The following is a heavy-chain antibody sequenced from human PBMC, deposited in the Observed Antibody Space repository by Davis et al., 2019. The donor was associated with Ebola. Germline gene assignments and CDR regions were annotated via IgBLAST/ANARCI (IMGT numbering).Heavy chain of an antibody. CDR2: IYYSGST. J-gene: IGHJ6*02. Sequence: MPSETLSLTCTVSGGSISSYYWSWIRQPPGKGLEWIGYIYYSGSTNYNPSLKSRVTISVDTSKNQFSLKLSSVTAADTAVYYCARLSYYGSVSYSEPYYYYGMDVWGQGTTVTVSS. D-gene: IGHD3-10*01. CDR1: GGSISSYY. V-gene: IGHV4-59*08. CDR3: ARLSYYGSVSYSEPYYYYGMDV.